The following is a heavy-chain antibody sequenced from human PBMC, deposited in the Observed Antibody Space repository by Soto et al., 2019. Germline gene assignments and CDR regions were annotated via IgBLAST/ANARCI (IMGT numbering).Heavy chain of an antibody. CDR1: GGSISGGPYY. CDR3: ARVSGIVVVPTAKDPHYYYMDV. J-gene: IGHJ6*03. Sequence: QVQLQESGPGLVKPSQTLSLTCTVSGGSISGGPYYWTWIRQHPGSGLAWIGYIYYTGSTYYNPSLKSRVIMSVDTSNNQLSLKLSAVTAADTAVYFGARVSGIVVVPTAKDPHYYYMDVWGKGTTVTVSS. V-gene: IGHV4-31*03. D-gene: IGHD2-2*01. CDR2: IYYTGST.